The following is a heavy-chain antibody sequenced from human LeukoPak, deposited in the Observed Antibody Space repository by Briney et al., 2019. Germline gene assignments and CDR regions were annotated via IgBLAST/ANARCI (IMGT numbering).Heavy chain of an antibody. J-gene: IGHJ6*02. V-gene: IGHV4-59*08. D-gene: IGHD4-4*01. CDR1: GGSINSYY. CDR2: IYYSGST. CDR3: ARQTEDSHYYYGMDV. Sequence: PSETLSLTCTASGGSINSYYWSWIRQPPGKGLEWIGYIYYSGSTDYNPSLKSRLTISIDTSKEQFSLKLSSVTAADTAVYYCARQTEDSHYYYGMDVWGQGTTVTVSS.